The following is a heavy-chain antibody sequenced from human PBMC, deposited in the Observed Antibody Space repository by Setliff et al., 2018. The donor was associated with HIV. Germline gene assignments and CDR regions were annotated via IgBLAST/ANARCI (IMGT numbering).Heavy chain of an antibody. J-gene: IGHJ5*02. D-gene: IGHD6-19*01. V-gene: IGHV3-23*01. CDR2: IIGSGLTT. CDR3: AKGGFGVPVAYATPLS. Sequence: PGGSLRLSCAASGFTFYTHTMTWVRQAPGKGLEWVSGIIGSGLTTYYADSVKGRFTISRDNSKNTLYLQMNSLRGEDTAVYYCAKGGFGVPVAYATPLSWGQGTLVTAPQ. CDR1: GFTFYTHT.